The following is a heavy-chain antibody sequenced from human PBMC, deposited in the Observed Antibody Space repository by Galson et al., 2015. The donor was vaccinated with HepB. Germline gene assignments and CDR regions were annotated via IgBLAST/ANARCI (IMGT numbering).Heavy chain of an antibody. V-gene: IGHV1-69*13. J-gene: IGHJ4*02. CDR2: VLPIFGTP. D-gene: IGHD3-3*01. CDR3: ATIRIFGVVKELDS. Sequence: SVKVSCKASGGTFSSYSFSWVRQAPGQGLEWMGGVLPIFGTPNYAQKFQGRVTITADESTSTAYMELSSLRSEDTAVYYCATIRIFGVVKELDSWGQGTLVTVSP. CDR1: GGTFSSYS.